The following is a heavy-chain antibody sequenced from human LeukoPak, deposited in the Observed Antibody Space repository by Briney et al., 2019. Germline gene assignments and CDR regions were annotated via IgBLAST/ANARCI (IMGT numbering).Heavy chain of an antibody. V-gene: IGHV3-30*19. Sequence: PGGSLRLSCAASGFTFSSYGMHWVRQAPGKGLEWVAVISYDGSNKYYADSVKGRFTISRDNSKNTLYLQMNSLRAEDTAVYYCARERDIVVVFDYWGQGTLVTVSS. D-gene: IGHD2-2*01. CDR1: GFTFSSYG. CDR3: ARERDIVVVFDY. CDR2: ISYDGSNK. J-gene: IGHJ4*02.